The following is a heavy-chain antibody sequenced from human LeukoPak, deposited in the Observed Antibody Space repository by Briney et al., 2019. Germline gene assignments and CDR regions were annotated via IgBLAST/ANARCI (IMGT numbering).Heavy chain of an antibody. D-gene: IGHD6-19*01. CDR2: IYYSGST. J-gene: IGHJ4*02. Sequence: SETLSLTCTVSGGSISSHHWSWIRQPPGKGLEWIGYIYYSGSTNYKPSLKSRVTISVDTSKNQFSLKLTSVTAADTAVYFCAKYGNSGWVIDNWGQGTLVTVSS. CDR1: GGSISSHH. V-gene: IGHV4-59*08. CDR3: AKYGNSGWVIDN.